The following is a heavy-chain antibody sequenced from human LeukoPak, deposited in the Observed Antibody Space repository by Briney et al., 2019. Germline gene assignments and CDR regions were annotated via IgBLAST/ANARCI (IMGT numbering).Heavy chain of an antibody. V-gene: IGHV4-39*07. CDR3: ATQGTNYGDYGLDY. CDR1: GGSISSSSYY. D-gene: IGHD4-17*01. J-gene: IGHJ4*02. CDR2: IYYSGST. Sequence: PSETLSLTCTVSGGSISSSSYYWGWIRQPPGKGLEWIGSIYYSGSTNYNPSLKSRVTISVDTSKNQFSLKLSSVTAADTAVYYCATQGTNYGDYGLDYWGQGTLVTVSS.